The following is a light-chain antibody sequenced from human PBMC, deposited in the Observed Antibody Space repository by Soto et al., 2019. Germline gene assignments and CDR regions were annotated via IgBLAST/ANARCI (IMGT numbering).Light chain of an antibody. CDR1: QDISTY. Sequence: DIQMTQAPSSLSASVGDRVTITCPARQDISTYLAWYQQKPGKVPKLLISAAYTLQSGVPPRFSGSGSGTDFTLTISSLQPEDVATYYCQKYDNAPLTFGGGTKVEIK. CDR3: QKYDNAPLT. J-gene: IGKJ4*01. CDR2: AAY. V-gene: IGKV1-27*01.